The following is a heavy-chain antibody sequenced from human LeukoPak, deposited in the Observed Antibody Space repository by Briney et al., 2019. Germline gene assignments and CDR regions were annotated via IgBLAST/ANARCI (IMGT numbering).Heavy chain of an antibody. CDR1: GYTFTSYY. CDR2: INPSGGST. V-gene: IGHV1-46*01. J-gene: IGHJ5*02. Sequence: RASVKVSCKASGYTFTSYYMHWVRQAPGQGLEWMGIINPSGGSTSYAQKFQGRVTMTRDMSTRTVYMELSDLRPEDTALYYCARDYSGQWEQLTGWWIDPWGQGTLVIVSS. D-gene: IGHD1-26*01. CDR3: ARDYSGQWEQLTGWWIDP.